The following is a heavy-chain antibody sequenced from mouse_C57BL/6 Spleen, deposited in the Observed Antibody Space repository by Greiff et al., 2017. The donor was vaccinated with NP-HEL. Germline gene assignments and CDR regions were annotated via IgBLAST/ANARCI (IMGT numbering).Heavy chain of an antibody. J-gene: IGHJ2*01. CDR1: GYTFTSYW. D-gene: IGHD2-1*01. CDR2: IDPSDSET. V-gene: IGHV1-52*01. Sequence: VQLQQPGAELVRPGSSVKLSCKASGYTFTSYWMHWVKQRPIQGLEWIGNIDPSDSETHYNQKFKDKATLTVDKSSSTAYMQLSSLTSEDSAVYYCALYGNYALDYWGQGTTLTVSS. CDR3: ALYGNYALDY.